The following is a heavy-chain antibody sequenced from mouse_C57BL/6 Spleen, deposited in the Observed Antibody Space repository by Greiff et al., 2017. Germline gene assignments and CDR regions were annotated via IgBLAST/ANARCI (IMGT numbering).Heavy chain of an antibody. D-gene: IGHD1-1*01. J-gene: IGHJ2*01. Sequence: EVQLQQSGPELVKPGASVKISCKASGYTFTDYYMNWVKQSHGKSLEWIGDINPNNGGTSYNQKFKGKATLTVDKSSSTAYMELRSLTSEDSAVYYCVPTVIDYWGQGTTLTVSS. CDR1: GYTFTDYY. CDR2: INPNNGGT. V-gene: IGHV1-26*01. CDR3: VPTVIDY.